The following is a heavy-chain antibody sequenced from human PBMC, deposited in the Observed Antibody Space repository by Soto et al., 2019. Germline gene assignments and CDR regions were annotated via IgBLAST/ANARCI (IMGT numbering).Heavy chain of an antibody. CDR3: ARDDPIHDYGDPFDY. CDR2: ISAYNGNT. Sequence: ASVKVSCKASGYTFTIYGISWGRQAPGQGLEWMGWISAYNGNTNYAQKLQGRVTMTTGTSTSTAYMELRSLRSDDTAVYYCARDDPIHDYGDPFDYWGQGTLVTVSS. J-gene: IGHJ4*02. CDR1: GYTFTIYG. D-gene: IGHD4-17*01. V-gene: IGHV1-18*01.